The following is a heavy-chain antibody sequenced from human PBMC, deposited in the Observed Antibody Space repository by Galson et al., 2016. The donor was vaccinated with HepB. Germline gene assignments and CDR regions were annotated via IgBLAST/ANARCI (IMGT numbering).Heavy chain of an antibody. CDR1: GFTFRSYV. CDR3: AREHPGIAAAILEY. Sequence: SLRLSCAASGFTFRSYVTHWVRHPPGKGLEWVAVTSSDERVKFYADSVRGRFTISRDNSKNTLYLQLNSLRAEDTAVYYCAREHPGIAAAILEYWGQGTLVTVSS. CDR2: TSSDERVK. D-gene: IGHD6-25*01. J-gene: IGHJ4*02. V-gene: IGHV3-30*04.